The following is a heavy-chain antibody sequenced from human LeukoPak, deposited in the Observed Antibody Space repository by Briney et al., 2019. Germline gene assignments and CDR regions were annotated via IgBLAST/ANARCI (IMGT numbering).Heavy chain of an antibody. V-gene: IGHV4-39*07. J-gene: IGHJ4*02. CDR2: IYYSGST. D-gene: IGHD2-2*01. CDR3: ARLGHCSSTSCYGLDY. Sequence: PSETLSLTCTVSGGSISSSSYYWGWIRQPPGKGLEWIGSIYYSGSTYYNPSLKSRVTISVDTSKNQFSLKLSSVTAADTAIYYCARLGHCSSTSCYGLDYWGQGTLVTVSS. CDR1: GGSISSSSYY.